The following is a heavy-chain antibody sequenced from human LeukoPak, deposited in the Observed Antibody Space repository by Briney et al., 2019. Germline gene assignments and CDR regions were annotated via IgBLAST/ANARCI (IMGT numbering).Heavy chain of an antibody. CDR1: GLTFSGYG. D-gene: IGHD3-9*01. Sequence: GGALRLSCAASGLTFSGYGMHWVRQAPGKGLEWVAAISYAGCKEYYAASVQGRFTISRDSSKNTLDLQMNSLRAEDTAVYYCAKDLRAIYDVLTGYLDAFDLWGQGTMVTVSS. J-gene: IGHJ3*01. CDR2: ISYAGCKE. V-gene: IGHV3-30*18. CDR3: AKDLRAIYDVLTGYLDAFDL.